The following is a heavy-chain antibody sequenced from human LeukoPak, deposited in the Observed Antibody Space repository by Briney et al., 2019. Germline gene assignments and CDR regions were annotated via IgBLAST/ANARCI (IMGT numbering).Heavy chain of an antibody. CDR2: IIPILGIA. D-gene: IGHD1-26*01. Sequence: ASVKVSCKASGGTFSSYTIIWVRRAPGQGLEWMGRIIPILGIANYAQKFQGRVTITADKSTSTAYMELSSLRSEDTAVYYCARAAGIATAQTPYGMDVWGQGTTLTVSS. CDR1: GGTFSSYT. CDR3: ARAAGIATAQTPYGMDV. V-gene: IGHV1-69*02. J-gene: IGHJ6*02.